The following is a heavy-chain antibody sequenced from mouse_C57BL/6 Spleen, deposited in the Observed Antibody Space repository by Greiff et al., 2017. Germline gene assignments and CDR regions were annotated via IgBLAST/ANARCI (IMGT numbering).Heavy chain of an antibody. D-gene: IGHD2-4*01. V-gene: IGHV1-69*01. CDR1: GYTFTSYW. CDR3: ARGQMAYYDDGYAMDY. Sequence: QVQLKQPGAELVMPGASVKLSCKASGYTFTSYWMHWVKQRPGQGLEWIGEIDPSDSYTNYNQKFKGKSTLTVDKSSSTAYMELRSLTSEDTAVYYCARGQMAYYDDGYAMDYWGQGTSVTVSS. J-gene: IGHJ4*01. CDR2: IDPSDSYT.